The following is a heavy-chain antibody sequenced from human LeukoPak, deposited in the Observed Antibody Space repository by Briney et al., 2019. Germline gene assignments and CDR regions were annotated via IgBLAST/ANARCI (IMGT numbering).Heavy chain of an antibody. J-gene: IGHJ4*02. CDR2: ISYSGYT. CDR1: DGSISNYY. Sequence: SETLSLTCTVSDGSISNYYLRWIRQPPGKGLEWIGYISYSGYTNYNPSLKGRVTISVDTSKNKFSLRLSSVTAADTAVYYCARHDYSNPRLDYWGQGTLVTVSS. V-gene: IGHV4-59*08. D-gene: IGHD4-11*01. CDR3: ARHDYSNPRLDY.